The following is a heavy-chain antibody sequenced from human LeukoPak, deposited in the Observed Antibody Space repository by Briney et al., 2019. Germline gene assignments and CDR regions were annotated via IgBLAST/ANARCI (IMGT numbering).Heavy chain of an antibody. J-gene: IGHJ4*02. CDR3: AKAIAATGRWWIFDY. D-gene: IGHD6-13*01. CDR1: GFTFSSYG. V-gene: IGHV3-30*18. Sequence: PGGSLRLSCAASGFTFSSYGMHWVRQAPGKGLEWVAVISYDGSNKYYADSVKGRFTISRDNSKNTLYLQMNSLRAEDTAVYYCAKAIAATGRWWIFDYWGQRTLVTVSS. CDR2: ISYDGSNK.